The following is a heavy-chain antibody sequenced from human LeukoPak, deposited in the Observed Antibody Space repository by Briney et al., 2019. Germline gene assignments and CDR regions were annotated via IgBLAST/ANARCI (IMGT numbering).Heavy chain of an antibody. V-gene: IGHV3-11*01. Sequence: GGSLRLSYAASGFTFSDYNMSWVRQAPGKGLEWVSYITNGGSTIHHADSVKGRFTISRDNAKKTLYLQMNSLRAEDTAVYYCARSIGLTGGGVDVWGQGTTVTVSS. J-gene: IGHJ6*02. CDR2: ITNGGSTI. CDR1: GFTFSDYN. D-gene: IGHD3-9*01. CDR3: ARSIGLTGGGVDV.